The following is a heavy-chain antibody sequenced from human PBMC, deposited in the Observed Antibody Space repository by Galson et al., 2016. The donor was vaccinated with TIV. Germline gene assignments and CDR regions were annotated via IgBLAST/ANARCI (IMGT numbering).Heavy chain of an antibody. CDR1: GGTFSSYS. CDR2: IIPMVGMT. Sequence: SVKVSCKASGGTFSSYSVSWVRQAPGQGLEWMGRIIPMVGMTNYAQKFQGKITITADRSTTTAYLELSSLRSEDTAVYYCARRYSGSKNGFDMWGQGTMVIVSS. J-gene: IGHJ3*02. D-gene: IGHD1-26*01. V-gene: IGHV1-69*02. CDR3: ARRYSGSKNGFDM.